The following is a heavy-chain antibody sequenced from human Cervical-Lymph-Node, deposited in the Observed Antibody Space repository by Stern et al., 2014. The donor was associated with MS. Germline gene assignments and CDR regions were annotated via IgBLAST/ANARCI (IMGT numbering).Heavy chain of an antibody. CDR2: INPKSGTT. D-gene: IGHD6-19*01. CDR1: GFTFIDYY. V-gene: IGHV1-2*06. CDR3: TREVPVAAYCDY. Sequence: MQLVESGAEVKKPGASVRVSCPASGFTFIDYYIHWVRQAPGPGLEWVGRINPKSGTTDDAQRFHGRVTMARDPCNSTAYLAWSTLKSDDTAVYYCTREVPVAAYCDYWGQGTLVTVSS. J-gene: IGHJ4*02.